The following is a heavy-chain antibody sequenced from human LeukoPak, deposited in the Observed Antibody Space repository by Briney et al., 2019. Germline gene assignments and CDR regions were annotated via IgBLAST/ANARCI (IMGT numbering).Heavy chain of an antibody. Sequence: ASVKVSCKASGYTFTSYYMHWVRQAPGQGLEWMGIINPSGGSTSYAQKFQGRVTMTRDTSISTAYMELSRLRSDDTAVYYCARAYAGGYYYYYMDVWGKGTTVTISS. CDR3: ARAYAGGYYYYYMDV. CDR1: GYTFTSYY. CDR2: INPSGGST. J-gene: IGHJ6*03. D-gene: IGHD4-23*01. V-gene: IGHV1-46*01.